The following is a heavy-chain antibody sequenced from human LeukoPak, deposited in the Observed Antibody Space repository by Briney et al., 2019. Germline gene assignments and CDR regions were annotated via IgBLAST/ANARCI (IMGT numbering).Heavy chain of an antibody. J-gene: IGHJ6*02. CDR1: GFTFTSYD. CDR2: MNPNNGNT. D-gene: IGHD6-19*01. V-gene: IGHV1-8*01. CDR3: ARERIAVAAPEYYYYYYGMDV. Sequence: GASVKVSCKASGFTFTSYDTNWVRQATGQGLEWMGWMNPNNGNTGYAQKFQGRVTMTRDTSTSTVYMELSSLRSEDTAVYYCARERIAVAAPEYYYYYYGMDVWGQGTTVTVSS.